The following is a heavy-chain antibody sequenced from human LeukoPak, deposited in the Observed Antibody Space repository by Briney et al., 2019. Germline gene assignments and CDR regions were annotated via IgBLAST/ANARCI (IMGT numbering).Heavy chain of an antibody. CDR2: IYPRDGST. J-gene: IGHJ4*02. CDR1: GYTFTSYG. V-gene: IGHV1-46*01. CDR3: ARDQEGFDY. Sequence: ASVKVSCKASGYTFTSYGITWVRQAPGQGLEWMGMIYPRDGSTSYAQKFQGRVTVTRDTSTSTVHMELSGLRSEDTAVYYCARDQEGFDYWGQGTLVTVSS.